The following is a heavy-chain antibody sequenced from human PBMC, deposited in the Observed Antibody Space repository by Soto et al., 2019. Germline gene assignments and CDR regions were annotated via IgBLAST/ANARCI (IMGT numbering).Heavy chain of an antibody. CDR3: ARALAGGFAY. CDR1: GGTFSSYT. V-gene: IGHV1-69*02. Sequence: QVQLVQSGAEVKKPGSSVKVSCKASGGTFSSYTISWVRQAPGQGLEWMGRIIPILGIANYAQKFQGRVTITADKSPSTAYMELSSLRSEDTAVYSCARALAGGFAYWGQGTLVTVSS. D-gene: IGHD3-10*01. J-gene: IGHJ4*02. CDR2: IIPILGIA.